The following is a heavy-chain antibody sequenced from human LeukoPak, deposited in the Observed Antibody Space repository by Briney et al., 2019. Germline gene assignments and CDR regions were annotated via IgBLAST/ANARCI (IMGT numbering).Heavy chain of an antibody. J-gene: IGHJ6*03. CDR1: AASFSDYY. Sequence: SETLSRTCAVYAASFSDYYWSWIRQPPGKGLEWIGDINHSGLTNYNPSLKSRVSISVDTSKNQFSLKLSSVTAADTAVYYCARRLQSASQNMDVWGKGTTVTVSS. D-gene: IGHD5-24*01. CDR2: INHSGLT. CDR3: ARRLQSASQNMDV. V-gene: IGHV4-34*01.